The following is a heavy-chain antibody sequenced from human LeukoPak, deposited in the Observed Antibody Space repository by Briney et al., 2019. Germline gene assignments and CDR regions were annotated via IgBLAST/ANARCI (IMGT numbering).Heavy chain of an antibody. Sequence: ASVKVSCKASGYTFTGYYMHWVRQAPGQVLEWMGWINPNSGGTNYAQKFQGRVTMTRDTSISTAYMELSRLRSDDTAVYYCARTGGYYDSSGYPNWGQGTLVTVSS. D-gene: IGHD3-22*01. CDR1: GYTFTGYY. J-gene: IGHJ4*02. CDR3: ARTGGYYDSSGYPN. V-gene: IGHV1-2*02. CDR2: INPNSGGT.